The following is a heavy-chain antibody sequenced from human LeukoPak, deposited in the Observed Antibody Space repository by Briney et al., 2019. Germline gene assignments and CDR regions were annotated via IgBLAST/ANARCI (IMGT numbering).Heavy chain of an antibody. CDR3: ARAQPYFDY. CDR1: GYTFTSYV. CDR2: INPSGGST. V-gene: IGHV1-46*01. Sequence: GASVKVSCKASGYTFTSYVMHWVRQAPGQGLEWMGIINPSGGSTIYAQKFQGRVTMTRDTSTSTVYMELNSLRSEDTAVFYCARAQPYFDYWGQGTLVTVSS. D-gene: IGHD2-2*01. J-gene: IGHJ4*02.